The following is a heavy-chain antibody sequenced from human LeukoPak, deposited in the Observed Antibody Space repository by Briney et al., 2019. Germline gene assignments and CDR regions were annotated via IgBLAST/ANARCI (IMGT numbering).Heavy chain of an antibody. CDR3: ASSMQTNIAARRASNFYYYYMDV. J-gene: IGHJ6*03. CDR2: IIPFFGTS. Sequence: SVNVSCKASGATFRSYGMNWVRQAPGQGPEWMGGIIPFFGTSNYAPKFQGRVTITADQSTSTVYMEMSSLRSEDTAIYYCASSMQTNIAARRASNFYYYYMDVWGKGTTVTVSS. D-gene: IGHD6-6*01. CDR1: GATFRSYG. V-gene: IGHV1-69*13.